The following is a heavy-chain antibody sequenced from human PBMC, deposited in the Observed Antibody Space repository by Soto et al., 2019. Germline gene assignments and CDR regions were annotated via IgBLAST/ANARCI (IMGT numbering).Heavy chain of an antibody. CDR2: IYYSGST. CDR3: ASTTYYYDSSGYYYFDY. CDR1: GGSISSYY. D-gene: IGHD3-22*01. Sequence: SETLSLTCTVSGGSISSYYWSWIRQPPGKGLEWIGYIYYSGSTNYNPSLKSRVTISVDTSKNQFSLKLTFVTAADTAVYYCASTTYYYDSSGYYYFDYWGQGTLVTVSS. J-gene: IGHJ4*02. V-gene: IGHV4-59*08.